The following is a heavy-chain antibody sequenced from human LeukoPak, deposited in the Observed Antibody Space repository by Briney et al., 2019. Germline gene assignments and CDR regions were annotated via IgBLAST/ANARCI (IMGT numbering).Heavy chain of an antibody. D-gene: IGHD3-22*01. V-gene: IGHV4-59*02. J-gene: IGHJ4*02. CDR3: ARVRLSSGFSN. Sequence: SETPSHTCSVSGASVSDYYCNWIRQPPGKGLEWIGYVYNSGITNYNPSLRSRVTISVDTSKNQFSLKLNSVTAADTAVYYCARVRLSSGFSNWGQGTLVTVSS. CDR2: VYNSGIT. CDR1: GASVSDYY.